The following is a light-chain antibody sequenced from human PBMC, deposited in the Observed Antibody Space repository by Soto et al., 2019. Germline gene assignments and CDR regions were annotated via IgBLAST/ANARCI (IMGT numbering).Light chain of an antibody. CDR2: GAS. J-gene: IGKJ1*01. CDR1: QSVSSTY. CDR3: QQYGSSRWT. V-gene: IGKV3-20*01. Sequence: EIVLTQSPDTLSLFTGERATLSCRASQSVSSTYLAWYQQKLGQAPRLLIFGASSRATGIPDRFSGSGSGTDFTLTISRLEPEDFAVYYCQQYGSSRWTFGQGTKVDIK.